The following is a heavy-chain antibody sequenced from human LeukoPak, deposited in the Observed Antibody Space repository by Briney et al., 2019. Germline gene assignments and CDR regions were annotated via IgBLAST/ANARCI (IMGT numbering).Heavy chain of an antibody. CDR2: ISSSSSTI. CDR1: GFTFSSYA. V-gene: IGHV3-48*02. D-gene: IGHD6-13*01. J-gene: IGHJ6*02. Sequence: GGSLRLSCAASGFTFSSYALNWVRQAPGKGLEWVSYISSSSSTIYYTDSVKGRFTISRDNAKNSLYLQMNSLRDEDTAVYYCARDADSSSWSMYYYYGMDVWGQGTTVIVSS. CDR3: ARDADSSSWSMYYYYGMDV.